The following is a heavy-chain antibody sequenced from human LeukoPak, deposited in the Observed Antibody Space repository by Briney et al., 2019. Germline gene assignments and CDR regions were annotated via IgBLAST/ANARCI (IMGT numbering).Heavy chain of an antibody. CDR1: GFTFSSYA. J-gene: IGHJ4*02. V-gene: IGHV3-23*01. CDR3: ARDGGLDQAAGKD. D-gene: IGHD6-13*01. CDR2: ISGSGGST. Sequence: GGSLRLSCAASGFTFSSYAMSWVRQAPGKGLEWVSAISGSGGSTYYADSVRGRFTISRDNSKNTLYLQMNSLRAEDTAVYYCARDGGLDQAAGKDWGQGTLVTVSS.